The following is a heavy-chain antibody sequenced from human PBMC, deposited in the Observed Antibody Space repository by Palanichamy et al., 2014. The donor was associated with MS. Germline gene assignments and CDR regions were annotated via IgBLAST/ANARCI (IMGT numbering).Heavy chain of an antibody. J-gene: IGHJ3*02. CDR1: GYKFTNYA. CDR2: INAGNGNT. Sequence: VQLVQSGAEVKKPGASVKVSCKASGYKFTNYAMHWVRQAPGQRLEWMGWINAGNGNTKYSQKFQGRVTITRDTSANTAYMDLSSLRSEDTAIYYCARIQPDGDGFDIWGQGTMVTVSS. V-gene: IGHV1-3*01. CDR3: ARIQPDGDGFDI.